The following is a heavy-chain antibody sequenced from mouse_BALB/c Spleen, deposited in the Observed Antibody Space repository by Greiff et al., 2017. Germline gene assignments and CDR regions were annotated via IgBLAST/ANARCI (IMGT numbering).Heavy chain of an antibody. CDR2: ISSGGSYT. Sequence: EVQLQQSGGDLVKPGGSLKLSCAASGFTFSSYGMSWVRQTPDKRLEWVATISSGGSYTYYPDSVKGRFTISRDNAKNTLYLQMSSLKSEDTAMYYCARRTGTWGDFDYWGQGTTLTVSS. CDR1: GFTFSSYG. J-gene: IGHJ2*01. V-gene: IGHV5-6*01. D-gene: IGHD4-1*01. CDR3: ARRTGTWGDFDY.